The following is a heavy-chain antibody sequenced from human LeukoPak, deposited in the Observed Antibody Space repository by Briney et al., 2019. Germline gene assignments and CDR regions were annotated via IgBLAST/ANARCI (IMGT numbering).Heavy chain of an antibody. CDR1: GFTFSSYE. Sequence: GSLRLSCAASGFTFSSYEMNWVRQAPGKGLEWVSYISSSGSTIYYADSVKGRFTISRDNAKNSLYLQMNSLRAEDTAVYYCARRTYYYDSSGYYLDYWGQGTLVTVSS. J-gene: IGHJ4*02. CDR3: ARRTYYYDSSGYYLDY. D-gene: IGHD3-22*01. V-gene: IGHV3-48*03. CDR2: ISSSGSTI.